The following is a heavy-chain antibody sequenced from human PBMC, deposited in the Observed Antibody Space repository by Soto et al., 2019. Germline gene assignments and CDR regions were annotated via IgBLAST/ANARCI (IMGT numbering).Heavy chain of an antibody. Sequence: GGSLRLSCAASGFTFSSYAMSWVRQAPGKGLEWVSAISGSGGSTYYADSVKGRFTISRDNSKNTLYLQMNSLRAEDTAVYYCAKANYCDSSGYSLDYWGQGTLVTVSS. V-gene: IGHV3-23*01. J-gene: IGHJ4*02. CDR1: GFTFSSYA. CDR3: AKANYCDSSGYSLDY. CDR2: ISGSGGST. D-gene: IGHD3-22*01.